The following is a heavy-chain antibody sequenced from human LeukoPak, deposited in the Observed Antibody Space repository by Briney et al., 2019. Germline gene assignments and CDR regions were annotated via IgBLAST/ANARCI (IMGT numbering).Heavy chain of an antibody. J-gene: IGHJ6*03. D-gene: IGHD3-3*01. CDR3: ARAGWVIFGVVKDYYYMDV. CDR2: IIPIFGTA. CDR1: GGTFSSYA. Sequence: GASVKVSCKASGGTFSSYAISWVRQAPGQGLEWMGGIIPIFGTANYAQKFQGRVTITRNTSISTAYMELSSLRSEDTAVYYCARAGWVIFGVVKDYYYMDVWGKGTTVTVSS. V-gene: IGHV1-69*05.